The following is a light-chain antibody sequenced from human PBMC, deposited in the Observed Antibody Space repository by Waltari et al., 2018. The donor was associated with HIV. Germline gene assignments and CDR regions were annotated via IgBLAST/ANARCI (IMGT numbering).Light chain of an antibody. Sequence: QSVLTQLPSASGTPGQRVTISCSGSSSNIGSNYVYWYQQLPGTAPKLLIYRNNQRPSGVPDRFYGSKSGTSASLAISGLRSEDETDYYCAALDDSLSAHGVFGGGAKLTVL. CDR3: AALDDSLSAHGV. CDR2: RNN. CDR1: SSNIGSNY. V-gene: IGLV1-47*01. J-gene: IGLJ3*02.